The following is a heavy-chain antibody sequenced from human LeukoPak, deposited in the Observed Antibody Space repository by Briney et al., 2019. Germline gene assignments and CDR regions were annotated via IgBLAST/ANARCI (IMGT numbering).Heavy chain of an antibody. CDR1: GASISSGSNY. CDR2: IYSSGST. J-gene: IGHJ4*02. D-gene: IGHD5-18*01. Sequence: PSETLSLTCSVSGASISSGSNYWGWIRQPPGKTLEWIGSIYSSGSTYYNSSLQSRVIIIIDTPKNHFSLTLSSVTAADTAVYYCARNGIIFPPDTAMATGDYWGQGTLVTVSS. CDR3: ARNGIIFPPDTAMATGDY. V-gene: IGHV4-39*07.